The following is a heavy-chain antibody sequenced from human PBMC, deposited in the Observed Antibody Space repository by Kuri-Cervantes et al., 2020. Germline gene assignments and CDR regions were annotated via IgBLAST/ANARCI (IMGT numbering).Heavy chain of an antibody. V-gene: IGHV4-39*07. CDR2: IYYTGST. Sequence: GSLRLSCTVSGDSISSIPYYWAWIRQPPGRGLEWIGSIYYTGSTFDNPSLKSRVSMSVDTSKNQFSLRLSSVTAADTAVYYCAREGTTDTAMVRSWVDYWGQGTLVTVSS. J-gene: IGHJ4*02. CDR1: GDSISSIPYY. D-gene: IGHD5-18*01. CDR3: AREGTTDTAMVRSWVDY.